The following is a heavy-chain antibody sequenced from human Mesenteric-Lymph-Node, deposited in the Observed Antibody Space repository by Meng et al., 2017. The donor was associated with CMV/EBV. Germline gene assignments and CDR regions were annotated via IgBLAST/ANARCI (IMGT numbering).Heavy chain of an antibody. Sequence: SETLSLTCTVSGYSISTDYYWGWIRQPPGKGLEWIGSIYHSGSTNYNPSLKSRVTISVDTSKNLFSLRLSSVTAADTAVYYCARDTGYYDRCGPGTYYYGMDVWGQGTTVTVSS. CDR2: IYHSGST. CDR3: ARDTGYYDRCGPGTYYYGMDV. V-gene: IGHV4-38-2*02. D-gene: IGHD3-22*01. J-gene: IGHJ6*02. CDR1: GYSISTDYY.